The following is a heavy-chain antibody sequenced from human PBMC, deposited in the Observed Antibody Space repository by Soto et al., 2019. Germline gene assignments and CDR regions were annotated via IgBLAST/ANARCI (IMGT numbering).Heavy chain of an antibody. J-gene: IGHJ1*01. CDR2: IDSSGRNS. Sequence: EVQLVESGGAVVHPGGSLRLSCAASGFTFRNYYMHWVRQAPGKGLVWVARIDSSGRNSAYADSVKGRFTISRDNANNTLFLQMESLTAEDTAVYYCAREQNTLNYAGYWGQGTQVTVSS. CDR3: AREQNTLNYAGY. CDR1: GFTFRNYY. V-gene: IGHV3-74*01. D-gene: IGHD1-7*01.